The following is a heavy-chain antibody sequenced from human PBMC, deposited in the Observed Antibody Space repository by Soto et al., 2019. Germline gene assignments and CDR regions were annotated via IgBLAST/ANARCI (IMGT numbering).Heavy chain of an antibody. CDR2: ISGSGGST. CDR1: GFTFSSYA. CDR3: AKAYRGYSYGLYFDY. Sequence: EVQLLESGGGLVQPGGSLRLSCAASGFTFSSYAMSWVRQAPGKGLEWVSAISGSGGSTYYADSVKGRFTISRDNSKNPLYLQMNSLRAEDTAVYYCAKAYRGYSYGLYFDYWGQGTLVTVSS. J-gene: IGHJ4*02. D-gene: IGHD5-18*01. V-gene: IGHV3-23*01.